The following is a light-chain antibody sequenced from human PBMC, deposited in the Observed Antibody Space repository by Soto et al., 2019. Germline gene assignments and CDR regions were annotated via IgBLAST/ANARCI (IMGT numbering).Light chain of an antibody. CDR2: LDSDGSH. CDR1: SGHSSYA. CDR3: QTWGTGIHVV. V-gene: IGLV4-69*01. J-gene: IGLJ2*01. Sequence: QPVLTQSPSASASLGASVKLTCTLSSGHSSYAIAWHQQQPEKGPRYLMKLDSDGSHTKGDAIPDRFSGSSSGAERYLTISSLQSEYEAEYYCQTWGTGIHVVFGGGTKLTVL.